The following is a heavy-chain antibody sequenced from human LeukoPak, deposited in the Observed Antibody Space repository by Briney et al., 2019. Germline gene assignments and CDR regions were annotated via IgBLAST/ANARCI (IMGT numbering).Heavy chain of an antibody. J-gene: IGHJ4*02. CDR1: GYTFTGYY. V-gene: IGHV1-2*02. CDR2: INPNSGGT. CDR3: ARAFRSWFGELSVIGY. Sequence: ASVKVSCKASGYTFTGYYMHWVRQAPGQGLEWMGWINPNSGGTNYAQKFQGRVTMTSDTSISTAYMELSRLRSDDTAVYYCARAFRSWFGELSVIGYWGQGTLVTVSS. D-gene: IGHD3-10*01.